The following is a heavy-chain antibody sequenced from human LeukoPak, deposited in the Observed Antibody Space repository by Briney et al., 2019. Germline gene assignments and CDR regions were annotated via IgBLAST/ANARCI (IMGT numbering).Heavy chain of an antibody. CDR2: IWYDGSNK. J-gene: IGHJ5*02. V-gene: IGHV3-33*01. Sequence: PGGSLRLSCAASGFTFSSYGMHWVRQAPGKGLEWVAVIWYDGSNKYYADSVKGRFTISRDNSKNTLYLQMNSLRAEDTAVYYRARGGTTYYYDSSDPWGQGTLVTVSS. CDR1: GFTFSSYG. CDR3: ARGGTTYYYDSSDP. D-gene: IGHD3-22*01.